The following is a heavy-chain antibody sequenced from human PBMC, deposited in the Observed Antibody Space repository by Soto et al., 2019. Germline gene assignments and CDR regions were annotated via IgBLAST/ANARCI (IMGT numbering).Heavy chain of an antibody. D-gene: IGHD3-10*01. J-gene: IGHJ6*03. V-gene: IGHV3-7*01. Sequence: GGSMRLSCVDAGFTLSGYCMSSVRQAPRKRRERVGNIKEDGSEGYYVDSVKGRLNMSRNKAKNSLYLQMNNPRAEATAVYYCARIDIVSGGYKDYYYMDVWGKGTTVTVSS. CDR1: GFTLSGYC. CDR3: ARIDIVSGGYKDYYYMDV. CDR2: IKEDGSEG.